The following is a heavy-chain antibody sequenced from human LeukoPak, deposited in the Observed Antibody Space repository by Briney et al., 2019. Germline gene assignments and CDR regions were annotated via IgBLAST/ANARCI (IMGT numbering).Heavy chain of an antibody. CDR1: GFTFSSYA. CDR3: ASGGGWVFFN. CDR2: ISGSGGST. J-gene: IGHJ4*02. V-gene: IGHV3-23*01. Sequence: GGSLRLSCAASGFTFSSYAMSWVRQAPGKGLKWVSAISGSGGSTYYADSVKGRFTISRDNSKNTLYLQMNSLRAEDTAVYYCASGGGWVFFNWGQGTLVTVSS. D-gene: IGHD6-19*01.